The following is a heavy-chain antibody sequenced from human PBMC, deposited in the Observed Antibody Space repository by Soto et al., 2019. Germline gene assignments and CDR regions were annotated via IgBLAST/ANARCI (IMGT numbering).Heavy chain of an antibody. CDR3: ARDRDGGSFHMDV. CDR2: IWSDGKKE. V-gene: IGHV3-33*01. Sequence: QVQLVESGGGVVQPGRSLRLSCVGSGFPFWHYGMHWVRQAPGKGLEWVAVIWSDGKKESYADFVKGRLAISRDNFKDLLYLQMNSLMAEDTAVYYFARDRDGGSFHMDVGGQGATVTVSS. CDR1: GFPFWHYG. D-gene: IGHD4-17*01. J-gene: IGHJ6*02.